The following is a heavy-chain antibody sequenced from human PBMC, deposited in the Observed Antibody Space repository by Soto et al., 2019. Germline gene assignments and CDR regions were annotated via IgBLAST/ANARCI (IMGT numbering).Heavy chain of an antibody. CDR3: PVGEVATVPFDY. Sequence: EVQLVESGGGLVKPGGSLRLSCAASGFTFSSYSMNWVRQAPGKGLEWVSSISSGSSYIYYADSLKGRFTISRYNAKSSLYLQMNSRRAADTAVYYCPVGEVATVPFDYWGQGTLVTVSS. J-gene: IGHJ4*02. V-gene: IGHV3-21*01. CDR1: GFTFSSYS. CDR2: ISSGSSYI. D-gene: IGHD5-12*01.